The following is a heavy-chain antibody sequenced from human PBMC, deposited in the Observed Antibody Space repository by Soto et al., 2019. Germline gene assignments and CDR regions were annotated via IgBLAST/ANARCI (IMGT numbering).Heavy chain of an antibody. CDR3: ARGGYYDFWSGNVDY. Sequence: GGSLRLSCAASGFTFSSYSMNWVRQAPGKGLEWVSYISSSSSTIYYADSVKGRFTISRDNAKNSLYLQMNSLRAEDTAVYYCARGGYYDFWSGNVDYWGQGTLVTVSS. D-gene: IGHD3-3*01. CDR1: GFTFSSYS. CDR2: ISSSSSTI. V-gene: IGHV3-48*01. J-gene: IGHJ4*02.